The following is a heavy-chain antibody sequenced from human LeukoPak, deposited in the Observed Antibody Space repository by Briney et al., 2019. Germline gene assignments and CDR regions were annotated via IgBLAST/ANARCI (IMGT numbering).Heavy chain of an antibody. Sequence: PGGSLRLSCAASGFTFSSYWMHWVRQAPGKGLVWVSRINSDGSSTSYADSVKGRFTISRDNSKNTLYLQMNSLRAEDTAVYYCARDPRYYGSGSYYNKGEWFDPWGQGTLVTVSS. CDR1: GFTFSSYW. CDR2: INSDGSST. V-gene: IGHV3-74*01. D-gene: IGHD3-10*01. J-gene: IGHJ5*02. CDR3: ARDPRYYGSGSYYNKGEWFDP.